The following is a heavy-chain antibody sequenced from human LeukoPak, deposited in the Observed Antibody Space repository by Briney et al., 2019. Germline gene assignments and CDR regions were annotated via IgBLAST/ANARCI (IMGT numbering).Heavy chain of an antibody. D-gene: IGHD2-15*01. V-gene: IGHV3-21*04. J-gene: IGHJ3*02. CDR2: ISGSSRYI. Sequence: GGSLRLSCAASGFTFSSHSMNWVRQAPGMGLEWVSSISGSSRYIYYADSVKGRFTTSRDNAKNSLYLQMNSLKTEDTAVYYCTRGAYCSGGRCPGPFDIWGQGTTVTVSS. CDR3: TRGAYCSGGRCPGPFDI. CDR1: GFTFSSHS.